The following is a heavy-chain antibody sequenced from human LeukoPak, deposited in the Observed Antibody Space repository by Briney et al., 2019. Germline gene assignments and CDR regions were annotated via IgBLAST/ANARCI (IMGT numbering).Heavy chain of an antibody. CDR1: GGSISSYY. CDR3: ARGEAAAVDY. Sequence: PSETLSLTCTVSGGSISSYYWSWIRQPPGKGLELIGYIYYSGSTNYNPSLKSRVTISVNTSKNQFSLKLSSVTAADTAVYYCARGEAAAVDYWGQGTLVTVSS. J-gene: IGHJ4*02. V-gene: IGHV4-59*01. CDR2: IYYSGST. D-gene: IGHD6-13*01.